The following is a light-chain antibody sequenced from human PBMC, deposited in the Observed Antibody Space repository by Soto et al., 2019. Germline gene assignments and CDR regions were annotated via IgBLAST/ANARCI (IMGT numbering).Light chain of an antibody. Sequence: EFVLTQSPGTLSLSPGERATLSCRASQTVRNNYLAWYKQKPGQAPRLLIYDASSRATCIRDTFSGGGSGTDCTLSICRLEPEDFAVYYCQQFSSYPLTFGGGTKVDIK. CDR1: QTVRNNY. CDR3: QQFSSYPLT. V-gene: IGKV3-20*01. CDR2: DAS. J-gene: IGKJ4*01.